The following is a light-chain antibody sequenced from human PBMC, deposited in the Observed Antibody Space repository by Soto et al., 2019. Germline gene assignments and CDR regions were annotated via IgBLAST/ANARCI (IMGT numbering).Light chain of an antibody. J-gene: IGKJ5*01. Sequence: PASISCRSSQSLLHSNGYNYLDWYLQKPGQSPQLLIYLGSNRASGVPDRFSGSGSGTDCTMKISRVEDEDGGVYGCMQALQTSYTFGQGTRLEIK. V-gene: IGKV2-28*01. CDR3: MQALQTSYT. CDR2: LGS. CDR1: QSLLHSNGYNY.